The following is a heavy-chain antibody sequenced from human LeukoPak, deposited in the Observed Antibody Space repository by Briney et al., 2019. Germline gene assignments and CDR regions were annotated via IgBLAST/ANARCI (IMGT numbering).Heavy chain of an antibody. CDR2: IRGSGTDT. CDR1: GFSFSSYA. CDR3: AKRNDFGSHHVMPADN. V-gene: IGHV3-23*01. J-gene: IGHJ4*02. D-gene: IGHD3/OR15-3a*01. Sequence: GGSLRLPFASSGFSFSSYALSGVPQARGKGLEWVSVIRGSGTDTYYADSVKGRFTISRDNSKNTLYLQMDSLRVEDTAVYYCAKRNDFGSHHVMPADNWGQGTLVTVSS.